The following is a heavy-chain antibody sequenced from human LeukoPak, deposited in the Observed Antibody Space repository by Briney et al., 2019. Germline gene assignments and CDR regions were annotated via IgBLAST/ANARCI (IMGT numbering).Heavy chain of an antibody. CDR1: GGSISTYF. CDR2: ISASGGST. CDR3: AKYVIQQLRSSGYDYFDY. D-gene: IGHD5-12*01. J-gene: IGHJ4*02. Sequence: ETQSLTCTVSGGSISTYFWSWIRQPPGKGLEWVSGISASGGSTYYADSVKGRFTISRDNFKNTLYLQLNSLRAEDTAVYYCAKYVIQQLRSSGYDYFDYWGQGTLVTVAS. V-gene: IGHV3-23*01.